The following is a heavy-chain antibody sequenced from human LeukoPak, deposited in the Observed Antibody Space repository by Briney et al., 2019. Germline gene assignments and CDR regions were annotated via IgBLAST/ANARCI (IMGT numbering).Heavy chain of an antibody. CDR3: VREEGY. J-gene: IGHJ4*02. CDR2: IKQDGSHK. CDR1: GFTFSTYW. V-gene: IGHV3-7*01. Sequence: GGSLRLSCAASGFTFSTYWMYWVRQAPGKGLEWVANIKQDGSHKYYVDSVKGRFTISRDNAKNSLYLQMNSLRVEDTGVYYCVREEGYWGQGTLVTVSS.